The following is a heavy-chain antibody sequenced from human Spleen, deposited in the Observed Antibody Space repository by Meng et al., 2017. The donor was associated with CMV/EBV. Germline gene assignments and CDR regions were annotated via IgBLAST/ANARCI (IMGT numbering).Heavy chain of an antibody. Sequence: ASVKVSCKASGYTFAGYYIHWVRQAPGQGLEWIGWINPDSGGTNYAQKFQGRVTMTRDTSISTAYMELSRLRSDDTAVYYCARVILRGAFPPSFAYWGQGTLVTVSS. CDR3: ARVILRGAFPPSFAY. CDR2: INPDSGGT. J-gene: IGHJ4*02. V-gene: IGHV1-2*02. CDR1: GYTFAGYY. D-gene: IGHD3-9*01.